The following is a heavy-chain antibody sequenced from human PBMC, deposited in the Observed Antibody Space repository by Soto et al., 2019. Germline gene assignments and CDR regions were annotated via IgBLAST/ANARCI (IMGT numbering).Heavy chain of an antibody. D-gene: IGHD2-2*01. Sequence: PGGSLRLSCAASGFTFSTYAMNWVRQPPGKGLEWVSSISGSGAYTYYADSVQGRFTISRDNSKNTLNLQMNSLRAEDTAVYYCARDRHPYSTKYYFDYWGLGTLVTVSS. CDR2: ISGSGAYT. CDR1: GFTFSTYA. CDR3: ARDRHPYSTKYYFDY. J-gene: IGHJ4*02. V-gene: IGHV3-23*01.